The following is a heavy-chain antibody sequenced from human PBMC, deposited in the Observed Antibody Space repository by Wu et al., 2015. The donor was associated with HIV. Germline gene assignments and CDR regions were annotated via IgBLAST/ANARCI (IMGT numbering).Heavy chain of an antibody. J-gene: IGHJ3*02. Sequence: QVQLVQSGAEVKKPGASVKVSCKASGYTFSNYGISWVRQAPGQGLEWVGWISAYNGNTKYVQKFQGRVTMTTDISTTTAYMELRSLRSDDTAVYYCARDKGADAFDIWGQGTMVTVSS. CDR1: GYTFSNYG. CDR2: ISAYNGNT. V-gene: IGHV1-18*01. D-gene: IGHD3-16*01. CDR3: ARDKGADAFDI.